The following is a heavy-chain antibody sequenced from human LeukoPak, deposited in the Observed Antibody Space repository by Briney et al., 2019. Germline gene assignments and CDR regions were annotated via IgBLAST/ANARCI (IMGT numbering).Heavy chain of an antibody. J-gene: IGHJ6*03. V-gene: IGHV3-74*01. D-gene: IGHD1-26*01. CDR2: INSDGSST. CDR3: AREGGVGDTLPYYYHMDV. CDR1: GFTFSSYW. Sequence: GGSLRLSCAASGFTFSSYWMHWVRQAPGKGLVWVSRINSDGSSTNYADSVKGRFTISRDNAKSTLYLQINSLRAEDTAVYYCAREGGVGDTLPYYYHMDVWGKGTTVTVSS.